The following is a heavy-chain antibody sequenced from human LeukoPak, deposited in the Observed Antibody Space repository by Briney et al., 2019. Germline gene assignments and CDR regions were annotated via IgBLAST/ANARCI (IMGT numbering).Heavy chain of an antibody. CDR2: ISAYNGNT. CDR1: GYTFTSYG. Sequence: ASVTVSCKASGYTFTSYGISWVRQAPGQGLEWMGWISAYNGNTNYPQKLQGRVTMTTDTSTSTAYMELRSLRSGDTAVYYCAKTNWGSPFDFWGQGTLVTVSS. CDR3: AKTNWGSPFDF. D-gene: IGHD7-27*01. J-gene: IGHJ4*02. V-gene: IGHV1-18*01.